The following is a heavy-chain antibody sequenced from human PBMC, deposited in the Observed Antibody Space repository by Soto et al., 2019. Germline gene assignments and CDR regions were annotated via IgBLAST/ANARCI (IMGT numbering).Heavy chain of an antibody. V-gene: IGHV3-21*01. CDR2: ISSSSSYI. J-gene: IGHJ6*02. CDR3: ARANYDFWSGYFYYYYGMDV. CDR1: GFTFSSYS. D-gene: IGHD3-3*01. Sequence: GGSLRLSCAASGFTFSSYSMNWVRQAPGKGLEWVSSISSSSSYIYYADSVKGRFTISRDNAKNSLYLQMNSLRAEDTAVYYCARANYDFWSGYFYYYYGMDVWGQGTTVTVSS.